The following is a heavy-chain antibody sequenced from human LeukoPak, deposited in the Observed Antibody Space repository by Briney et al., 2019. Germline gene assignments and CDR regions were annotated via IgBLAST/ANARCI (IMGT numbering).Heavy chain of an antibody. CDR2: ISASETSI. CDR1: GFTFSDYW. V-gene: IGHV3-48*01. D-gene: IGHD6-19*01. Sequence: GGSLRLSCAASGFTFSDYWMTWVRQAPGKGLEWVSQISASETSIKYADSVRGRFTTSRDNVKNSVYLQMNSLRAEDTAIYYCVRDNLENQWLERSYWGQGTLVTVSS. CDR3: VRDNLENQWLERSY. J-gene: IGHJ4*02.